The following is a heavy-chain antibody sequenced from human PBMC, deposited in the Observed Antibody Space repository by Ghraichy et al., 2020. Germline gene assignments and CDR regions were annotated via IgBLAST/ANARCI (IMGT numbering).Heavy chain of an antibody. J-gene: IGHJ6*03. CDR1: GGSISSSSYY. V-gene: IGHV4-39*01. CDR2: IYYSGST. CDR3: ARHMYYYDSSGWPTYYMDV. D-gene: IGHD3-22*01. Sequence: SETLSLTCTVSGGSISSSSYYWGWIRQPPGKGLEWIGSIYYSGSTYYNPSLKSRVTISVDTSKNQFSLKLSSVTAADTAVYYCARHMYYYDSSGWPTYYMDVWGKGTTVTVSS.